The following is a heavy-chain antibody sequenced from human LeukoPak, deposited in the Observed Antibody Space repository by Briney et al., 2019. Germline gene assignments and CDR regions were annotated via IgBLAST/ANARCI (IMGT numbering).Heavy chain of an antibody. V-gene: IGHV4-31*11. CDR1: GGSITSDGYY. D-gene: IGHD5-18*01. Sequence: SQTLSLTCAISGGSITSDGYYWAWIRQFPGKGLEWIGFINNDGGIYYNPSLRRRVTITLDTSNIMFYLKLSSVTAADTAVYYGARERGDTAMFRFIDCWGQGTLVTVSS. CDR2: INNDGGI. CDR3: ARERGDTAMFRFIDC. J-gene: IGHJ4*02.